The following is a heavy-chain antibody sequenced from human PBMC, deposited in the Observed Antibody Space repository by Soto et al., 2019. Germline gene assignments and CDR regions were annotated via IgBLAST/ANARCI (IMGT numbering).Heavy chain of an antibody. D-gene: IGHD6-13*01. CDR3: TRDASRDSSARGWFDP. CDR1: GFTFRSFT. CDR2: ISSNSAYI. V-gene: IGHV3-21*02. J-gene: IGHJ5*02. Sequence: EVQLVESGGGLVKPGGSLRLSCAASGFTFRSFTMNWVRQAPGKGLEWVSTISSNSAYIYYTDALRGRFTISRDNAKNSLHLQMTSLRAEDTAVYYCTRDASRDSSARGWFDPWGPGNLVTVSS.